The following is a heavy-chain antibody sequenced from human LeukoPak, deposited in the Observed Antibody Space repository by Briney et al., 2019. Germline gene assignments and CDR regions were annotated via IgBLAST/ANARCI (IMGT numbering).Heavy chain of an antibody. V-gene: IGHV3-23*01. Sequence: GGSLRLSCAASGFTFSSYALSWVRQAPGKGLEWVSVISASGGTTYYADSVKGRFTISRDTSKDTVYLQMHSLRAEDTAVYYCAKGDVLPSYPTFDYWGQGTLVTVSS. CDR1: GFTFSSYA. CDR2: ISASGGTT. D-gene: IGHD3-9*01. J-gene: IGHJ4*02. CDR3: AKGDVLPSYPTFDY.